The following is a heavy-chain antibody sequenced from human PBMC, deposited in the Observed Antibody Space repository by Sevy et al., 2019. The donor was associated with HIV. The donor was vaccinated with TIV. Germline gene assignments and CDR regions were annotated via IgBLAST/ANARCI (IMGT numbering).Heavy chain of an antibody. CDR1: GDSVSSNSVA. V-gene: IGHV6-1*01. Sequence: LLKQSQTLSLTCAISGDSVSSNSVAWNWIRQSPSRGLEWLGRTYYRSTWHNDYAVSVKSRITINPDTSKNQFSLKLNSVTPEDTAVYYCARTTSGWFDYWGQGTPVTVSS. CDR2: TYYRSTWHN. D-gene: IGHD6-19*01. J-gene: IGHJ4*02. CDR3: ARTTSGWFDY.